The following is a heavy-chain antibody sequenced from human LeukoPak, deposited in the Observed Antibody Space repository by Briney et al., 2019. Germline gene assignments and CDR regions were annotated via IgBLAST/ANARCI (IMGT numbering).Heavy chain of an antibody. D-gene: IGHD6-13*01. CDR3: ARVPHPGAYSRLDNWFDP. J-gene: IGHJ5*02. CDR1: GYTFTRYY. CDR2: INPNRGGT. V-gene: IGHV1-2*06. Sequence: GASLKVSCKASGYTFTRYYMHWVRQAPGQGREWIGRINPNRGGTNYAQKLQGRVTMTRDTSISTAYMELSRLRSDDTPVYYSARVPHPGAYSRLDNWFDPWGQGTLVTVSS.